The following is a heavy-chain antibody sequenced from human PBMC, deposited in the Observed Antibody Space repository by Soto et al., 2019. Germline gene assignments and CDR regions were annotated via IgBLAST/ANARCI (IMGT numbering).Heavy chain of an antibody. V-gene: IGHV3-30*18. D-gene: IGHD3-22*01. Sequence: QVQLVESGGGVVQPGRSLRLSCAASGFTFRSYGIHWVRQAPGKGLEWVAVISYDGNNKYYADSVKGRFTISRDNSNNTLYLQMNSLRPEETAVYYCAKGSYYSDSSGYYSDGYFDYWGQGTLVTVSS. CDR1: GFTFRSYG. CDR3: AKGSYYSDSSGYYSDGYFDY. J-gene: IGHJ4*02. CDR2: ISYDGNNK.